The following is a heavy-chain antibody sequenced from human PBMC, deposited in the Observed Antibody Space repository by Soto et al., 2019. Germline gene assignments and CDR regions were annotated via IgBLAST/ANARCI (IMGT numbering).Heavy chain of an antibody. CDR1: GGSISSSNW. D-gene: IGHD2-21*02. V-gene: IGHV4-4*02. CDR3: ARQRLLRLKPDFDI. J-gene: IGHJ4*02. CDR2: IYHSGSS. Sequence: PSETLSLTCSVSGGSISSSNWWSWFRQPPGKGLEWIGEIYHSGSSYYNPSLKSRVAISVDTSKNQFSLKLRSVTAADTAVYFCARQRLLRLKPDFDIWGQGTLVTVSS.